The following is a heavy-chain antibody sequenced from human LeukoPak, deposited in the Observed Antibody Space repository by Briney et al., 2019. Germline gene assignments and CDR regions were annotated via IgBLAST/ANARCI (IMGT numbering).Heavy chain of an antibody. CDR1: GGTFSSYA. V-gene: IGHV1-69*05. J-gene: IGHJ4*02. CDR2: IIPIFGTA. D-gene: IGHD3-3*01. CDR3: ASNPDYDFWSGYYL. Sequence: SVKVSCKASGGTFSSYAISWVRQAPGQGLEWMGGIIPIFGTANYAQKFQGRVTITTDESTSTAYMELSSLRSEDTAVYYCASNPDYDFWSGYYLWGQGALVTVSS.